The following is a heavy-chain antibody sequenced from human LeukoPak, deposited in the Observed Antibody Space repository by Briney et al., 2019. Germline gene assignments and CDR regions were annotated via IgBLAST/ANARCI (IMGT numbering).Heavy chain of an antibody. CDR2: IIPIFGTA. CDR3: AEARGYSGYDPYYYYYYMDV. V-gene: IGHV1-69*06. D-gene: IGHD5-12*01. J-gene: IGHJ6*03. CDR1: GGTFSSYA. Sequence: GASVKVSCKASGGTFSSYAISWVRQAPGQGLEWMGGIIPIFGTANYAQKFQGRVTITADKSTSTAYMELSSLRSEDTAVYYCAEARGYSGYDPYYYYYYMDVWGKGTTVTVSS.